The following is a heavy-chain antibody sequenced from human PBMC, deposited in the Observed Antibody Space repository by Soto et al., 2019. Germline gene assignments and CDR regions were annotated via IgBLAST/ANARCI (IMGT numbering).Heavy chain of an antibody. D-gene: IGHD6-13*01. CDR3: ARAGFSSSWYRWFDP. J-gene: IGHJ5*02. CDR2: ISAYNGNT. CDR1: GYTFTVYG. Sequence: ASVKVSCKASGYTFTVYGSSWVRQAPGQGLEWMGWISAYNGNTNYAQKLQGRVTMTTDTSTSTAYMELRSLRSDDTAVYYCARAGFSSSWYRWFDPWGQGTLLTVSS. V-gene: IGHV1-18*04.